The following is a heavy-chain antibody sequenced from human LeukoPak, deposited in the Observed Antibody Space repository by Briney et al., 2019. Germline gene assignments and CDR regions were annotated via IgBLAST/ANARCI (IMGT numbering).Heavy chain of an antibody. CDR2: IYPGDSDT. J-gene: IGHJ6*02. D-gene: IGHD3-22*01. CDR3: ARCRYDSSAGYYYGMDV. Sequence: GESLKISCKGSGYSFPSYWIGWVRQMPGKGLEWMGIIYPGDSDTRYSPSFQGQVTISADKFTSTAYLQWSSLKASDTAMYYCARCRYDSSAGYYYGMDVWGQGTTVTVSS. CDR1: GYSFPSYW. V-gene: IGHV5-51*01.